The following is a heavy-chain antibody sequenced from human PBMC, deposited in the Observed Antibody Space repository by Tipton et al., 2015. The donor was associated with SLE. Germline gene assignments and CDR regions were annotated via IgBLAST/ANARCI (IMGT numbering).Heavy chain of an antibody. D-gene: IGHD4-17*01. CDR3: ARGDYGAFQYFQH. V-gene: IGHV4-34*01. CDR1: GGSVSGHY. Sequence: TLSLTCAVYGGSVSGHYWSWIRQPPGKGLEWIGEINHSGRTNYSPSLKSRVTISVDTSKNQFSLKLSSVTAADTAVYYCARGDYGAFQYFQHWGQGTLVTVSS. J-gene: IGHJ1*01. CDR2: INHSGRT.